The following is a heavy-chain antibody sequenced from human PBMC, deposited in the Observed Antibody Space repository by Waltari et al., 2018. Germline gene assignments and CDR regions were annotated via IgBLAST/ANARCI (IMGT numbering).Heavy chain of an antibody. V-gene: IGHV3-30-3*01. CDR1: GFTFSSSA. Sequence: QVQLVESGGGVVQPGRSLRLSCAASGFTFSSSAIHWVRQAPGKGLEWVAVISYDGSNKYYADSVKGRFTISRDNSKNTLYLQMNSLRAEDTAVYYCARDPRSSWYGVDYWGQGTLVTVSS. D-gene: IGHD6-13*01. CDR3: ARDPRSSWYGVDY. J-gene: IGHJ4*02. CDR2: ISYDGSNK.